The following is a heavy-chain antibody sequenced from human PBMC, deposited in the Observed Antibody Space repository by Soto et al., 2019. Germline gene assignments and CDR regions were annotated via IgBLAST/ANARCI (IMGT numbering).Heavy chain of an antibody. CDR3: ARDAHYDKSPPFDY. V-gene: IGHV3-48*01. Sequence: EVQLVESGGGLVQPGGSLRLSCAASGFTFSSYSMNWVRQAPGKGLEWVSYISNSSSTIYYADSVKGRFTISRDNAKNSLYLQMNSLRAEDTAVYYCARDAHYDKSPPFDYWGQGTLVTVSS. D-gene: IGHD3-9*01. CDR2: ISNSSSTI. CDR1: GFTFSSYS. J-gene: IGHJ4*02.